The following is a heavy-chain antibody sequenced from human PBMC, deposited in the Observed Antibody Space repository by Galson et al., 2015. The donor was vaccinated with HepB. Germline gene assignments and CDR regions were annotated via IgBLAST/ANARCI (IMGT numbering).Heavy chain of an antibody. Sequence: SCKASGYTFTGYYMHWVRQAPGQGLEWMGWINPNSGGTNYAQKFQGRVTMTRDTSISTAYMELSRLRSDDTAVYYCARDVDTFYYMDVWGKGTTVTVSS. CDR1: GYTFTGYY. CDR3: ARDVDTFYYMDV. J-gene: IGHJ6*03. D-gene: IGHD5-18*01. V-gene: IGHV1-2*02. CDR2: INPNSGGT.